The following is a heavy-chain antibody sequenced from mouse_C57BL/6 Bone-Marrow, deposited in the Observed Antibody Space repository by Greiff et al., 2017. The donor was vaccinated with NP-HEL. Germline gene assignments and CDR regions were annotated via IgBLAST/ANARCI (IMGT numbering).Heavy chain of an antibody. J-gene: IGHJ2*01. V-gene: IGHV4-1*01. D-gene: IGHD4-1*01. CDR2: INPDSSTI. CDR3: ARQDWDEYYFDY. CDR1: GIDFSRYW. Sequence: DVKLQESGGGLVQPGGSLKLSCAASGIDFSRYWMSWVRRAPGKGLEWIGEINPDSSTINYAPSLKDKFIISRDNAKNTLYLQMSKVRSEDTALYYCARQDWDEYYFDYWGQGTTLTVSS.